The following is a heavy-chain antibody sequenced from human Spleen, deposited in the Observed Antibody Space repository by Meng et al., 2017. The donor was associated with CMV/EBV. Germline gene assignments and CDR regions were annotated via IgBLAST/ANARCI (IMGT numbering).Heavy chain of an antibody. CDR3: AREGLRADYYYGMDV. J-gene: IGHJ6*02. D-gene: IGHD3-22*01. CDR1: GFTFSSYW. CDR2: INHSGST. Sequence: ESLKISCAASGFTFSSYWMHWVRQAPGKGLEWIGEINHSGSTNYNPSLKSRVTISVDTSKNQFSLKLSSVTAADTAVYYCAREGLRADYYYGMDVWGQGTTVTVSS. V-gene: IGHV4-34*01.